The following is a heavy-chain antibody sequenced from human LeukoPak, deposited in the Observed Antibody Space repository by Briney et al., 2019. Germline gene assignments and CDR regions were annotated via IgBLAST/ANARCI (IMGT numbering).Heavy chain of an antibody. D-gene: IGHD5-18*01. J-gene: IGHJ6*03. Sequence: PGGSLRLSCAASGFTFSSYWMSWVRQAPGKGLEWVANIKQDGSEKYYVDSVKGRFTISRDNAKNSLYLQMNSLRAEDTAVHYCARDRDDGYSYGIYYYYYMDVWGKGTTVTVSS. CDR3: ARDRDDGYSYGIYYYYYMDV. CDR2: IKQDGSEK. V-gene: IGHV3-7*01. CDR1: GFTFSSYW.